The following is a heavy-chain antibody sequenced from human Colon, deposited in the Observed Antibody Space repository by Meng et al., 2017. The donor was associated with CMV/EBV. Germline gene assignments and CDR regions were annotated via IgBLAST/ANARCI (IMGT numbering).Heavy chain of an antibody. CDR3: ARERNYYYYGMDV. CDR2: ISGNGGST. CDR1: GFTFSSYG. Sequence: GGSLRLSCAASGFTFSSYGMTWVRQAPGKGLEWVSVISGNGGSTYYADSVKGRFTISRDNSNNTLYLQMRSLRAEDTAVYYCARERNYYYYGMDVWGQGTMVTVSS. J-gene: IGHJ6*02. V-gene: IGHV3-23*01.